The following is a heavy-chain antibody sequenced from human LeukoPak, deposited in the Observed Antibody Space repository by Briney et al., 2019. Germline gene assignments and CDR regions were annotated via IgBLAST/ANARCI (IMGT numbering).Heavy chain of an antibody. CDR3: ARVSSMFSGPHKCRNNGVCSIPEGARFDP. D-gene: IGHD2-8*01. J-gene: IGHJ5*02. CDR2: IYSSGTT. Sequence: PSETLSPTCTVSGDSISSHSLTWIRQPAGKGLEWIGPIYSSGTTNYNPSLNSPVTMTVDTSRNQFFLKLNSVTAADTAVYYCARVSSMFSGPHKCRNNGVCSIPEGARFDPWGQGILVTVSS. CDR1: GDSISSHS. V-gene: IGHV4-4*07.